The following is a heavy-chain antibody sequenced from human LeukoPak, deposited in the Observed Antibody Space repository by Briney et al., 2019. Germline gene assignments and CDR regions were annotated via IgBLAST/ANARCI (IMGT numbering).Heavy chain of an antibody. Sequence: GGSLRLSCAASGFTFSSYAMSWVRQAPGKGLEWVSAISGSGGSTYYADSVKGRFTISRDNSKNTLYPQMNSLRAEDTAVYYCAKDQTYVLRFLEWLLSPDYWGQGTLVTVSS. J-gene: IGHJ4*02. V-gene: IGHV3-23*01. CDR1: GFTFSSYA. CDR2: ISGSGGST. D-gene: IGHD3-3*01. CDR3: AKDQTYVLRFLEWLLSPDY.